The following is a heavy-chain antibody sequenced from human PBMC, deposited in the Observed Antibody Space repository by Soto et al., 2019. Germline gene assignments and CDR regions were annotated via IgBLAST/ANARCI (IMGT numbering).Heavy chain of an antibody. J-gene: IGHJ6*02. CDR3: AKYDYGDCEVRGRYYYYGMDV. D-gene: IGHD4-17*01. Sequence: PAGSLRLSCAASGVTVSSYAMSWVRQAPGKGLEWVSAISGSGGSTYYAGSVKGRFTISRDNSKNTPYLQMNSLRAEDTAVYYCAKYDYGDCEVRGRYYYYGMDVWGQGTTVTVSS. V-gene: IGHV3-23*01. CDR1: GVTVSSYA. CDR2: ISGSGGST.